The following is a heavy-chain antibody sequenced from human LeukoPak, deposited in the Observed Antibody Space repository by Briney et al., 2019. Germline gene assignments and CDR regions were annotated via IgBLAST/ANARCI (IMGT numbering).Heavy chain of an antibody. CDR2: ISSSGSTI. V-gene: IGHV3-48*03. Sequence: GGSLRLSCAASGFTFSSYEMNWVRQAPGKGLEWVSYISSSGSTINYADSVKGRFTISRDNAKNSLDLQMNSLRAEDTAVYYCARDPPGYCSGGSCYPGDYFDYWGQGTLVTVSS. CDR3: ARDPPGYCSGGSCYPGDYFDY. CDR1: GFTFSSYE. D-gene: IGHD2-15*01. J-gene: IGHJ4*02.